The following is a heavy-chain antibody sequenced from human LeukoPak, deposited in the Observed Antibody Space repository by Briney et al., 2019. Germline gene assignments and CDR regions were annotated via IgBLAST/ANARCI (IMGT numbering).Heavy chain of an antibody. CDR2: INPSGGST. CDR1: GYTFTSYY. CDR3: ARGRDTFGGVIRRFDY. V-gene: IGHV1-46*01. J-gene: IGHJ4*02. D-gene: IGHD3-16*01. Sequence: APVKVSCKASGYTFTSYYMHWVRQAPGQGLEWMGIINPSGGSTSYAQKFQGRVTMTRDMSTSTVYMELSSLRSEDTAVYYCARGRDTFGGVIRRFDYWGQGTLVTVS.